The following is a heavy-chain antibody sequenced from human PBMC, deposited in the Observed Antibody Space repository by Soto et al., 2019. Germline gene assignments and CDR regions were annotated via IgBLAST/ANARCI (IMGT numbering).Heavy chain of an antibody. CDR1: GFTFSGYE. CDR2: IGNSGSTI. D-gene: IGHD3-22*01. J-gene: IGHJ5*02. Sequence: GGSLRLSCAASGFTFSGYEMHWVRQAPGKGLEWVSYIGNSGSTIYYADSVKGRFTISRDNAKKSLYLEMNSLRAEDTAVYYCATITMMTWGQGTLVTVS. CDR3: ATITMMT. V-gene: IGHV3-48*03.